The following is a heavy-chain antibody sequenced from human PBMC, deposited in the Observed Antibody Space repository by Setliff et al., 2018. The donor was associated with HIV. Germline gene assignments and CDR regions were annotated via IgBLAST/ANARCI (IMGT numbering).Heavy chain of an antibody. CDR2: ISSSGTTI. V-gene: IGHV3-48*03. Sequence: GALRLSCAASGFTFSNYEMNWVRQAPGKGLEWVSYISSSGTTIYYADSVKGRFTISRDNAKNSLYLQMNSLRAEDTAVYYCASGREQGLRHAFDIWGQGAMVTVSS. CDR1: GFTFSNYE. D-gene: IGHD4-17*01. J-gene: IGHJ3*02. CDR3: ASGREQGLRHAFDI.